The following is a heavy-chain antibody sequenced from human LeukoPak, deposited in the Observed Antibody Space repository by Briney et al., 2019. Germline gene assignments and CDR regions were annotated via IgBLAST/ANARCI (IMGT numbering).Heavy chain of an antibody. CDR2: IGDSGRNT. CDR3: AGGTVISGQRDGAFHI. CDR1: GFIFSSYA. D-gene: IGHD2-21*01. J-gene: IGHJ3*02. V-gene: IGHV3-23*01. Sequence: GGSLRLSCTASGFIFSSYAMSWVRQAPGKGLEWVSAIGDSGRNTYYAGSVEGRFTISRDNSKNTLYLHMNSLRAEDTAVYFCAGGTVISGQRDGAFHIWGQGTMVTVSS.